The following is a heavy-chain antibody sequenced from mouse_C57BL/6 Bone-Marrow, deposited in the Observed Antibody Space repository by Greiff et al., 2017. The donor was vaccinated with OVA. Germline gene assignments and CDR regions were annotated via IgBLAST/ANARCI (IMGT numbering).Heavy chain of an antibody. CDR1: GFNIKDYY. J-gene: IGHJ1*03. CDR3: ARPITTVVATRYFDV. D-gene: IGHD1-1*01. Sequence: EVQVVESGAELVKPGASVKLSCTASGFNIKDYYMHWVKQRTEQGLEWIGRIDPEDGETKYAPKFQGKATITADTSSNTAYLQLSSLTSEDTAVYYCARPITTVVATRYFDVWGTGTTVTVSS. V-gene: IGHV14-2*01. CDR2: IDPEDGET.